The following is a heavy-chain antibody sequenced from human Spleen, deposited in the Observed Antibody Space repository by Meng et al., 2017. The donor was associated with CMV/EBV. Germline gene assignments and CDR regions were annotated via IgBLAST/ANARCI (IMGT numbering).Heavy chain of an antibody. D-gene: IGHD1-14*01. J-gene: IGHJ4*02. Sequence: GESLKISCTASGFTFRSYAMHWVRQAPGKGLEWVAYIRYDGSSTSYVDSVKGRFIISRDNSQNTVSLQMNSLRPEDAAMYYCAKERTRWFDYWGQGTLVTVSS. CDR1: GFTFRSYA. CDR3: AKERTRWFDY. V-gene: IGHV3-30*02. CDR2: IRYDGSST.